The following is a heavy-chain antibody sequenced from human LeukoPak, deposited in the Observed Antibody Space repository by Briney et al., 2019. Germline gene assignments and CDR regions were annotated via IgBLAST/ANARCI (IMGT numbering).Heavy chain of an antibody. J-gene: IGHJ6*03. CDR2: IYYSGST. V-gene: IGHV4-39*01. Sequence: ASETLSLTCTVSGGSISSSSYYWGWIRQPPGKGLEWIGSIYYSGSTYYNPSLKGRVTISVDTSKNQFSLKLSSVTAADTAVYYCASYHNYYYYYMDVWGKGTTVTISS. D-gene: IGHD2-2*01. CDR3: ASYHNYYYYYMDV. CDR1: GGSISSSSYY.